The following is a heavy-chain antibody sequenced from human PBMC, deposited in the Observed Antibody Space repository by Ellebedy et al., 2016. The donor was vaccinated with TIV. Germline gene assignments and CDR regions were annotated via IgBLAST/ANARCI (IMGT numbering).Heavy chain of an antibody. CDR1: GFTFNNYA. CDR2: ISHTGSRT. D-gene: IGHD6-19*01. Sequence: GESLKISCAASGFTFNNYAMSWVRQAPGKGLEWVSTISHTGSRTYYANSVEGRFIISRDNSKRTLYLQMNSLRAEDTAIYYCAKGRGGGFDSSAPRYYFDSWGLGTLVTVSS. CDR3: AKGRGGGFDSSAPRYYFDS. J-gene: IGHJ4*02. V-gene: IGHV3-23*01.